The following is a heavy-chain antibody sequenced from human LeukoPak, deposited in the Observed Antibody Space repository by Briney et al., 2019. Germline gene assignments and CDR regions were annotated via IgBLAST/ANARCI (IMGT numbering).Heavy chain of an antibody. CDR3: ARESSSSFVRAFDI. D-gene: IGHD6-6*01. CDR2: IRSDGSVK. Sequence: GGSLRLSCAASGFTFSTYDMHWVRQAPGKGLEWVAFIRSDGSVKCQADSVKGRFSISRDNSKNTLHLQMNSLRPEDTALYYCARESSSSFVRAFDIWGQGTMVTVSS. CDR1: GFTFSTYD. J-gene: IGHJ3*02. V-gene: IGHV3-30*02.